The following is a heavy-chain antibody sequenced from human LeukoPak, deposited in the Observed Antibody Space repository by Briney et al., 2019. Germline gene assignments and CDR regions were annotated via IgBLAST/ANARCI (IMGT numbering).Heavy chain of an antibody. CDR2: IKQNGGEK. Sequence: GGSLRLSCAASGFTFTCCWMSWVRHTPGKGLEWVASIKQNGGEKFYADSVKGRFTISRDNAKNSLYLQLNSLRAEDTAAYYCARVPGVTRYFDPWGQGILVTVSS. V-gene: IGHV3-7*01. J-gene: IGHJ4*02. D-gene: IGHD4-23*01. CDR3: ARVPGVTRYFDP. CDR1: GFTFTCCW.